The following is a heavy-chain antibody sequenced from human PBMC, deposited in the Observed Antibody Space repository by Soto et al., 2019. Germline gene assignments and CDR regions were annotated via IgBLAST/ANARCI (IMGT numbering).Heavy chain of an antibody. Sequence: GGSLRLSCAASGFTFSSYSMNWVRQAPGKGLEWVSSISSSSSYIYYADSVKGPFTISRDNAKNSLYLQVNSLRAEDTAVYYCATLVDSYDSPPYWGQGTLVTVSS. CDR2: ISSSSSYI. D-gene: IGHD3-16*01. J-gene: IGHJ4*02. CDR1: GFTFSSYS. V-gene: IGHV3-21*01. CDR3: ATLVDSYDSPPY.